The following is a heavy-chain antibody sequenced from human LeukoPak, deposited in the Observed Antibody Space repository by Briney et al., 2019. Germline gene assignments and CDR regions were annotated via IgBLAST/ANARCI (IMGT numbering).Heavy chain of an antibody. CDR1: GFTFTSFA. J-gene: IGHJ4*02. D-gene: IGHD1-14*01. CDR3: VRDLRGVEPPPPHQKY. CDR2: ISSSGSNI. Sequence: PGGSLRLSCSASGFTFTSFAMHWVRQAPRKGLEYVSAISSSGSNIFYADSVKGRFTISRDNSKSTPYLQMSGLRTDDTAVYYCVRDLRGVEPPPPHQKYWGQGTLVTVSS. V-gene: IGHV3-64D*06.